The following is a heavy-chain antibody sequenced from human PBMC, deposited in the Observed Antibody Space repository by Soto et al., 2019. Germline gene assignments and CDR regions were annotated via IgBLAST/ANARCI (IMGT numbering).Heavy chain of an antibody. D-gene: IGHD3-22*01. CDR2: ISSNGGST. CDR1: GFTFSSYA. CDR3: ARDVGYYYDSSGYYYSLYFDN. V-gene: IGHV3-64*01. J-gene: IGHJ4*01. Sequence: GWSLRLSCAASGFTFSSYAMHWVRQTPGKGLEYVSAISSNGGSTYYANSVKGRFTISRDNSKNTLYLQMGSLRAEDMAVYYCARDVGYYYDSSGYYYSLYFDNWGQGTLVTVSS.